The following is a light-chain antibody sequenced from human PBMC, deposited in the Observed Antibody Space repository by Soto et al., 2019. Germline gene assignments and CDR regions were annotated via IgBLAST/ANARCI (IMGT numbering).Light chain of an antibody. J-gene: IGKJ3*01. CDR3: QHYGTSAL. V-gene: IGKV3-20*01. CDR2: AS. Sequence: EIVLTQSPGTLSLSPGERATLFCRASQSVSDSYLAWYQQKPGQAPRLLIYASSRATGIPDRFSGSGSGTDFTLTISRLEPEDFAVYYCQHYGTSALFGPGTTVDIK. CDR1: QSVSDSY.